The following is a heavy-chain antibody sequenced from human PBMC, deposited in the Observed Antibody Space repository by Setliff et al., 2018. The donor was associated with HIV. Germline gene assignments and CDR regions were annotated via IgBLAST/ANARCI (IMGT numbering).Heavy chain of an antibody. Sequence: SETLSLTCTVSGGPISSYYWSWIRQPPGKGLEWIGYIYYSGSTNYIPSLKSRVTISVDTSKNQFSLKLSSVIAADTAVYYCARIFGDQGYYYGMDVWGQGTTVTVSS. CDR3: ARIFGDQGYYYGMDV. CDR1: GGPISSYY. CDR2: IYYSGST. V-gene: IGHV4-59*01. J-gene: IGHJ6*02. D-gene: IGHD3-3*01.